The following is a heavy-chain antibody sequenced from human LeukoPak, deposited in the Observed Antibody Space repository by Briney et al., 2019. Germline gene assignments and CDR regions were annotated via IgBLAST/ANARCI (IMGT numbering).Heavy chain of an antibody. CDR3: ATDSIGDILTGAFDY. CDR2: IIPNLNIA. CDR1: RDTFSSYG. V-gene: IGHV1-69*04. D-gene: IGHD3-9*01. J-gene: IGHJ4*02. Sequence: GASVKVSCKASRDTFSSYGISWVRQAPGQGLEWMGRIIPNLNIANYAQRFQGRVTFTADKSATTAYMEVKGLRSEDTAVYYCATDSIGDILTGAFDYWGQGTLVTVFS.